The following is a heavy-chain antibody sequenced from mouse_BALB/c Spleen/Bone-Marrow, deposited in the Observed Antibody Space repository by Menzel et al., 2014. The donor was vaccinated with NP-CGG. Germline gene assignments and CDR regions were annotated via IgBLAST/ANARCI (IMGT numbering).Heavy chain of an antibody. CDR2: IYPGGGYT. CDR3: ARDMITTRAMDY. Sequence: VQLQQSGAELVRPGTSVKISCKASGYTFTNYWLGWVKQRPGHGLEWIGDIYPGGGYTDYNEKFKGKATLTADTSSSAAFKLRSSLTSDDAAVYFCARDMITTRAMDYWGQGTSVIVSS. J-gene: IGHJ4*01. CDR1: GYTFTNYW. V-gene: IGHV1-63*02. D-gene: IGHD2-4*01.